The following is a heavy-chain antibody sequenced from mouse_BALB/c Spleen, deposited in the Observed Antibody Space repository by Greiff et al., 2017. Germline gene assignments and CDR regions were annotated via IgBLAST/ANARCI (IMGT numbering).Heavy chain of an antibody. CDR2: INPSNGGT. D-gene: IGHD2-4*01. CDR3: TRSADYDRTASWFAY. J-gene: IGHJ3*01. V-gene: IGHV1S81*02. CDR1: GYTFTSYY. Sequence: QVQLQQSGAELVKPGASVKLSCKASGYTFTSYYMYWVKQRPGQGLEWIGEINPSNGGTNFNEKFKSKATLTVDKSSSTAYMQLSSLTSEDSAVYYCTRSADYDRTASWFAYWGQGTLVTVSA.